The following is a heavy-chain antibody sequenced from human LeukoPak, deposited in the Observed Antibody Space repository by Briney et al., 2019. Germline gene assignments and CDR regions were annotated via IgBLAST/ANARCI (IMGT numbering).Heavy chain of an antibody. Sequence: GESLKISCRGSGYTFTNYWIGWVRQMPGKGLEWMGIIYPGESAARYSPSFQGQVTISVDQSISTTYLQWSSLKASDTAIYYCARPGQRTDNAGWNHFDYWGQGTLVTLSS. V-gene: IGHV5-51*01. CDR2: IYPGESAA. J-gene: IGHJ4*02. D-gene: IGHD1-1*01. CDR3: ARPGQRTDNAGWNHFDY. CDR1: GYTFTNYW.